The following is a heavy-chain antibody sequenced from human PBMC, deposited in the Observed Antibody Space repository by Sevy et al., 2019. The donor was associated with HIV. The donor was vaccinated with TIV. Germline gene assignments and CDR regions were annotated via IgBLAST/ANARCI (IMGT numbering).Heavy chain of an antibody. D-gene: IGHD6-13*01. CDR3: ARYMLPGYSSSWYDWYFDL. CDR2: ISSSSSTI. CDR1: GFTFSSYS. J-gene: IGHJ2*01. V-gene: IGHV3-48*02. Sequence: GGSLRLSCAASGFTFSSYSMNWVRQAPGKGLEWVSYISSSSSTIYYADSVKGRFTISRDNAKNSLYLQMNSLRDEDTAVYYCARYMLPGYSSSWYDWYFDLWGRGTLVTVSS.